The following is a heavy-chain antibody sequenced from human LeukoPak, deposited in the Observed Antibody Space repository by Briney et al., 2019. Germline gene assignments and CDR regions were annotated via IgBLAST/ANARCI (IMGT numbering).Heavy chain of an antibody. J-gene: IGHJ4*02. V-gene: IGHV3-74*01. D-gene: IGHD2-15*01. CDR2: IKSDGSDT. CDR3: ARQHCSGGDCYFFD. CDR1: GFTLSSYW. Sequence: GGSLRLSCAASGFTLSSYWMHWVRQVPGKGLVWVSRIKSDGSDTRYADSVKGRFTISRDNAKNTLYLQMNSLRAEDTAVYYCARQHCSGGDCYFFDWGQGTLVTVSS.